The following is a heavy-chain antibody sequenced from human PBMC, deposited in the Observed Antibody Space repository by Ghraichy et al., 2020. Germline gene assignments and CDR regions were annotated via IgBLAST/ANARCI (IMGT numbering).Heavy chain of an antibody. CDR3: ARGSDYGEDYFDY. V-gene: IGHV4-59*01. D-gene: IGHD4-17*01. Sequence: SETLSLTCTVSGDSISYYYWSWIRQPPGQGLEWVGYIYYSGSTSYNPSLKSRVTISVDTSKTQFSLKLTSVTAADTAVYYCARGSDYGEDYFDYWGQGTLFTVSS. J-gene: IGHJ4*02. CDR1: GDSISYYY. CDR2: IYYSGST.